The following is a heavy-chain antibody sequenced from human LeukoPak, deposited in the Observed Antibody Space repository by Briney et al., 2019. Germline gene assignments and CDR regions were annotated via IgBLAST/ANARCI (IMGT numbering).Heavy chain of an antibody. CDR2: ISYDGSNK. CDR3: ARAGQYSYGQIDY. V-gene: IGHV3-30*04. Sequence: GGSLRLSCAASGFIFSYYAMHWVRQAPGKGLEWVAVISYDGSNKYYADFVKGRFTISRDNSKNTLYLQINSLRAEDTAVYYCARAGQYSYGQIDYWGQGTLVTVSS. J-gene: IGHJ4*02. D-gene: IGHD5-18*01. CDR1: GFIFSYYA.